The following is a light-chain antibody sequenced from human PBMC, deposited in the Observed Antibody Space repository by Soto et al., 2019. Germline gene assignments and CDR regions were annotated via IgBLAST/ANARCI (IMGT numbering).Light chain of an antibody. CDR1: QSVSNN. Sequence: EIVMTQSPATLSVSPGESATLSCRASQSVSNNLTWYQQKPGQPPRLLIYGASTRATGVPARFSGSGSGTEFTLTISSLQSEDFAVYYCQQYDTWPPLTFGGGTKVEIK. CDR3: QQYDTWPPLT. V-gene: IGKV3-15*01. J-gene: IGKJ4*01. CDR2: GAS.